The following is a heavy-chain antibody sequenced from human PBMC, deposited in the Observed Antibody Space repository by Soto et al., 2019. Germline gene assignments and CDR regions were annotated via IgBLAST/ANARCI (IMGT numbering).Heavy chain of an antibody. CDR2: IYYSGST. CDR1: GGSVSSGRFY. J-gene: IGHJ4*02. D-gene: IGHD6-19*01. Sequence: SETLSLICTVSGGSVSSGRFYWSWIRQPPGKGLEWIGYIYYSGSTKYDSSLRSRVTISVDTSKNQFSLKLTSVTAADTAVYYCARSGSGSGWLGGQGTLVTVSS. V-gene: IGHV4-61*01. CDR3: ARSGSGSGWL.